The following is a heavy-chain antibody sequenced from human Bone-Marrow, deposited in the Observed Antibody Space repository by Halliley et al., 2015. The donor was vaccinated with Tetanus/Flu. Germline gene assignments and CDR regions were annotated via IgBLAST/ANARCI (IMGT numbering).Heavy chain of an antibody. CDR1: GDSISSDHW. D-gene: IGHD3-22*01. CDR2: IYHTGST. Sequence: GLVKPSGTLSLTCTVSGDSISSDHWWTWVRQPPGKGLEWIGEIYHTGSTNYNPSLGGRVSISVDKSKNQFSLILRSVTAADTAVYYCASREVRIDSAYYEGPPDNWGQGALVTVSS. CDR3: ASREVRIDSAYYEGPPDN. V-gene: IGHV4-4*02. J-gene: IGHJ4*02.